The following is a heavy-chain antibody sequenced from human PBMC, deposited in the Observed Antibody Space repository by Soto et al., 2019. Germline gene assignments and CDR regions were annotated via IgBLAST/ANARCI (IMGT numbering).Heavy chain of an antibody. CDR1: GFTFSNYA. CDR3: TKANRYCSGANCFTFDY. J-gene: IGHJ4*02. V-gene: IGHV3-23*01. D-gene: IGHD2-15*01. CDR2: FSSGGGGT. Sequence: GGSLRHSCTSSGFTFSNYAMSLVRQAPGKGLEWVSTFSSGGGGTYYADSVKGRFTISRDNSKNTLSLQMNSLRAEDTAVYYCTKANRYCSGANCFTFDYWGLGTLVTVSS.